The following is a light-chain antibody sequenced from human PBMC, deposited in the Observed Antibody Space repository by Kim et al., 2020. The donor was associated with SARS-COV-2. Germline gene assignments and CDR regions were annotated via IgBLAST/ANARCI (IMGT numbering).Light chain of an antibody. CDR1: ESIETL. Sequence: DIQMTQSPSTLSASVGDRVTITCRASESIETLLAWYQQKPGNAPRLLIYEASGVENGVPSRFSGSGSGTEFTLTISSLQPDDFATYYCQHYIRFPSTFGQGTKLEI. J-gene: IGKJ2*01. CDR2: EAS. CDR3: QHYIRFPST. V-gene: IGKV1-5*03.